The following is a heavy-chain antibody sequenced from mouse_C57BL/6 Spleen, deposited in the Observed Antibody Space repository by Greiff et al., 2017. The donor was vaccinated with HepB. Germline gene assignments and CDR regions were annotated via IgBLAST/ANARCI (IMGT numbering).Heavy chain of an antibody. CDR1: GYTFTSYW. V-gene: IGHV1-64*01. CDR2: IHPNSGST. Sequence: QVQLKQPGAELVKPGASVKLSCKASGYTFTSYWMHWVKQRPGQGLEWIGMIHPNSGSTNYNEKFKSKATLTVDKSSSTAYMQLSSLTSEDSAVYYCARRFYYGSSYDYAMDYWGQGTSVTVSS. J-gene: IGHJ4*01. D-gene: IGHD1-1*01. CDR3: ARRFYYGSSYDYAMDY.